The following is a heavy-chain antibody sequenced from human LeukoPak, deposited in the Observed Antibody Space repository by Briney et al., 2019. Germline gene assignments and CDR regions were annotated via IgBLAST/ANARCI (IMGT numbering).Heavy chain of an antibody. V-gene: IGHV4-39*01. J-gene: IGHJ6*03. D-gene: IGHD1-26*01. Sequence: PSETLSLTCTVSGGSISTSNYYWGWIRQPPEKGLEWIGEINHSGSTNYNPSLKSRVTISVDTSKNQFSLKLSSVTAADTAVYYCARGRSFSGSSFLDYYYYMDVWGKGTTVTVSS. CDR3: ARGRSFSGSSFLDYYYYMDV. CDR1: GGSISTSNYY. CDR2: INHSGST.